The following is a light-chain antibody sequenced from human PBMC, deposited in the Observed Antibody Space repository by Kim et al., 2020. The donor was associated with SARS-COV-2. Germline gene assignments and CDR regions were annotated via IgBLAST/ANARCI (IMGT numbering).Light chain of an antibody. CDR1: QLGDKG. V-gene: IGLV3-1*01. J-gene: IGLJ2*01. CDR2: QYT. Sequence: LCPGRTASITCSEDQLGDKGAFRYQQKAGRPPVLAMYQYTKRPSGIPERFSGSNSGNTATLTISGTQAMDEADYYCQAWDSSTVVFGGGTQLTVL. CDR3: QAWDSSTVV.